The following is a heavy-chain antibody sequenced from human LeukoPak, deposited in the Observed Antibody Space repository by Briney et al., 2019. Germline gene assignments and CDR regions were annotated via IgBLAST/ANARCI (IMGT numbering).Heavy chain of an antibody. D-gene: IGHD2-2*01. Sequence: PGGSLRLSCAVSGFTFSSYAMSWVRQAPGKGLEWVSAISGSGGSTCYADSVKGRFTISRDNSKNTLYLQMNSLRAEDTAVYYCAKDPPSVSQEYPFDYWGQGTLVTVSS. CDR1: GFTFSSYA. CDR2: ISGSGGST. V-gene: IGHV3-23*01. CDR3: AKDPPSVSQEYPFDY. J-gene: IGHJ4*02.